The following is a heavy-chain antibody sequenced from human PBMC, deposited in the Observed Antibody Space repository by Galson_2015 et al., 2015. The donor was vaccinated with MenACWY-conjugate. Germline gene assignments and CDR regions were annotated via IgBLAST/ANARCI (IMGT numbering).Heavy chain of an antibody. Sequence: SLRLSCATSGLTFSNVWMSWVRQAPGKGLEWVARIKCSTDGGTKDYATPVKGRFTILRDYSTNTLYLQMNSLKIEDTAMYFCTRDRDGGSSRWWFDPWGQGTLVTVSS. D-gene: IGHD3-10*01. CDR2: IKCSTDGGTK. CDR3: TRDRDGGSSRWWFDP. V-gene: IGHV3-15*01. CDR1: GLTFSNVW. J-gene: IGHJ5*02.